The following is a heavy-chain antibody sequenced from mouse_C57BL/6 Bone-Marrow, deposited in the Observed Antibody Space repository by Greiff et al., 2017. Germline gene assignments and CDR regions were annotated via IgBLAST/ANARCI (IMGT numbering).Heavy chain of an antibody. V-gene: IGHV1-64*01. CDR1: GYTFTSYW. Sequence: QVQLKQPGAELVKPGASVKLSCKASGYTFTSYWMHWVKQRPGQGLEWIGMIHPNSGSTNYNEKFKSKATLTVDKSSSTAYMQLSSLTSADSAVYYCASYYGNSYWYFDVWGTGTTVTVSS. J-gene: IGHJ1*03. CDR3: ASYYGNSYWYFDV. D-gene: IGHD2-1*01. CDR2: IHPNSGST.